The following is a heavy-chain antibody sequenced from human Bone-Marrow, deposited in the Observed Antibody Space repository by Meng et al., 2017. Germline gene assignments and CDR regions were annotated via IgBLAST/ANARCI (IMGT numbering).Heavy chain of an antibody. CDR3: ARVPLSTYYDFWSGYYTHREKAYYYGMDV. D-gene: IGHD3-3*01. V-gene: IGHV3-30*01. CDR1: GFTFSSYA. CDR2: ISYDGSNK. J-gene: IGHJ6*02. Sequence: GESLKISCAASGFTFSSYAMHWVRQAPGKGLEWVAVISYDGSNKYYADSVKGRFTISRDNSKNTLYLQMNSLRAEDTAVYYGARVPLSTYYDFWSGYYTHREKAYYYGMDVWGQGTTVTVSS.